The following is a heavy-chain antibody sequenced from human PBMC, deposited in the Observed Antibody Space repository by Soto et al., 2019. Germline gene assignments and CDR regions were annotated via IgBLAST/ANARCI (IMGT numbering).Heavy chain of an antibody. CDR1: GGSISSSSYY. CDR3: AGDYDFWSAQYAPFPDYYYGMDV. D-gene: IGHD3-3*01. CDR2: IYYSGST. V-gene: IGHV4-39*01. J-gene: IGHJ6*02. Sequence: SETLSLTCTVSGGSISSSSYYWGWIRQPPGKGLEWIGSIYYSGSTYYNPSLKSRVPISVDTSKNQFSLKLGSVTAADTAVYYCAGDYDFWSAQYAPFPDYYYGMDVWGQGTTVTVSS.